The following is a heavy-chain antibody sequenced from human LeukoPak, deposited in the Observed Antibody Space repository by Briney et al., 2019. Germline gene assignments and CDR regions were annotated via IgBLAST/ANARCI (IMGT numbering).Heavy chain of an antibody. V-gene: IGHV1-69*05. Sequence: GASVKVSCKASGGTFISYAISWVRQAPGQGLEWMGGIIPIFGTANYAQKFQGRVTMTRSASINTAYMELSSLTSEDTAVYYCARAPRSWGFDYWGQGTLVTVSS. CDR3: ARAPRSWGFDY. J-gene: IGHJ4*02. D-gene: IGHD7-27*01. CDR2: IIPIFGTA. CDR1: GGTFISYA.